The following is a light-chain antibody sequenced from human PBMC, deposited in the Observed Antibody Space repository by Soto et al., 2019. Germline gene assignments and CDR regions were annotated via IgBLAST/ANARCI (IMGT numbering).Light chain of an antibody. CDR1: QSISRW. Sequence: DIQITQSPSTLSASVGDRVTITCRARQSISRWLAWYQQKPGKAPKLLIYKASSLESGVPSRFSGSGSGTEFTLTFSSLQPDDCANYYCQQYNSYSWPFGQENKVGIQ. CDR3: QQYNSYSWP. J-gene: IGKJ1*01. V-gene: IGKV1-5*03. CDR2: KAS.